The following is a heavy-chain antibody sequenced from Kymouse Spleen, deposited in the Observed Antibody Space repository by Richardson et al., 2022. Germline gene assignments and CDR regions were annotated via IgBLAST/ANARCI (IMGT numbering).Heavy chain of an antibody. CDR2: IYYSGST. CDR3: ARRDFWSGDGMDV. D-gene: IGHD3-3*01. V-gene: IGHV4-39*01. Sequence: QLQLQESGPGLVKPSETLSLTCTVSGGSISSSSYYWGWIRQPPGKGLEWIGSIYYSGSTYYNPSLKSRVTISVDTSKNQFSLKLSSVTAADTAVYYCARRDFWSGDGMDVWGQGTTVTVSS. CDR1: GGSISSSSYY. J-gene: IGHJ6*02.